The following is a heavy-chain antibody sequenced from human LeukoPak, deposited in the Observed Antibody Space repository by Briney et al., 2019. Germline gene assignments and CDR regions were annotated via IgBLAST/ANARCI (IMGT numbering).Heavy chain of an antibody. CDR2: ISSSSSYI. D-gene: IGHD3-3*01. V-gene: IGHV3-21*04. Sequence: GGSLRLSCAASGFTFSSYSMNWVRQAPGKGLEWVSSISSSSSYIYYADSVKGRFTISRDNSKNTLYLQMNSLRAEDTAVYYCARVTILNWFDPWGQGTLVTVSS. CDR1: GFTFSSYS. J-gene: IGHJ5*02. CDR3: ARVTILNWFDP.